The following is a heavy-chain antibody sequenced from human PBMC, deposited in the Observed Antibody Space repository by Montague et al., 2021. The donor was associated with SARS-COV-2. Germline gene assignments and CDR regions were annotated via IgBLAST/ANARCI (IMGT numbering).Heavy chain of an antibody. D-gene: IGHD3-10*01. J-gene: IGHJ6*02. V-gene: IGHV2-70*01. CDR1: GFSLSTSGMC. CDR2: IDWDDDK. Sequence: PALVKPTQTLTLTCTFSGFSLSTSGMCVSWIRQPPGKALEWPALIDWDDDKYYSTSLKTRLTISKDTSKNQVVLTMTNMDPVDTATYYCARIYYGILGSYYYGMDVWGQGTTVTVSS. CDR3: ARIYYGILGSYYYGMDV.